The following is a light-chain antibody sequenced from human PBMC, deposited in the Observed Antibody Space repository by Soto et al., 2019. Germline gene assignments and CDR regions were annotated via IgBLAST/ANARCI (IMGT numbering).Light chain of an antibody. Sequence: EIVLTQSPGNLSLSTGERVTLVCRASPTVTNNYIAWYQQKPGEPPRLLIDDASSRASGIPDRFSGSGSGTDFTLTISRLEPEDFAMYYCQQCTTSPLTFGQGTKVDIK. V-gene: IGKV3-20*01. CDR1: PTVTNNY. J-gene: IGKJ1*01. CDR3: QQCTTSPLT. CDR2: DAS.